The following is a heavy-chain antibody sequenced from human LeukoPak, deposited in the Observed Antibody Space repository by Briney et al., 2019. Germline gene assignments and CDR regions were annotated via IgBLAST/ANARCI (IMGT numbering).Heavy chain of an antibody. Sequence: GGSLRLSCAASGFTLSSNWMHWVRQVPGKGLEWVSRIDDVGSGTSYADSVKGRFTISRDDAKNTVYLQMNSLRAEDTAVYYCATVFDFWGQGTLVTVSS. J-gene: IGHJ5*01. D-gene: IGHD2-21*02. CDR3: ATVFDF. CDR1: GFTLSSNW. V-gene: IGHV3-74*01. CDR2: IDDVGSGT.